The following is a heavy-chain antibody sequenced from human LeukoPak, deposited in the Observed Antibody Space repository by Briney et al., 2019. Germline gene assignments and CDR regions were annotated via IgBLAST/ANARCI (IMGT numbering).Heavy chain of an antibody. J-gene: IGHJ4*02. V-gene: IGHV3-21*01. CDR1: GFTFSGYS. CDR2: ISSSSSYI. D-gene: IGHD2-21*02. Sequence: GGSLRLSCAASGFTFSGYSMNWVRQAPGKGLEWVSSISSSSSYIYYADSVKGRFTISRDNAKNSLFLQMNSLRAEDTAVYYCARDGVTSSVDYWGQGTLVTVSS. CDR3: ARDGVTSSVDY.